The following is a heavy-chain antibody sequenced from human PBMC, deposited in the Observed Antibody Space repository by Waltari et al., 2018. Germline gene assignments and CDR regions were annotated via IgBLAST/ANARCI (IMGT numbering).Heavy chain of an antibody. CDR1: GGSISGTSYY. Sequence: QLQLQESGPGLVKPSETLSLTCSVSGGSISGTSYYWGWIRQPPGKGLEWIGSFYYSGSTYHNPSLKSRITISVDTSKNQFSLQLSSVTAADTAMYYCARPGRVGGGSLMGLDYWGQGTLVTVSS. D-gene: IGHD2-15*01. V-gene: IGHV4-39*01. CDR2: FYYSGST. J-gene: IGHJ4*02. CDR3: ARPGRVGGGSLMGLDY.